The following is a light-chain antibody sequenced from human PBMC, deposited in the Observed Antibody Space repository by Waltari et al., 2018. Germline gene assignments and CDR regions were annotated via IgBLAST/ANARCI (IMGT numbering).Light chain of an antibody. V-gene: IGKV1-39*01. Sequence: DIQMTQSPSSLSASVGDRVTITCRASQTISNYLNWYQQKPGKAPKLLISSASSLRSGGPSRFSGSGSGTDFTLTISSLQPEDFATYYCQQSFSTPVYTFGQGTKVEIK. CDR3: QQSFSTPVYT. J-gene: IGKJ2*01. CDR2: SAS. CDR1: QTISNY.